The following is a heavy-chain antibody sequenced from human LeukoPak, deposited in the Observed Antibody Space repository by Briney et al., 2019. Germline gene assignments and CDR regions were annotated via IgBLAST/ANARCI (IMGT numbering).Heavy chain of an antibody. CDR2: ISYDGSNK. CDR3: ARDNDLLRYFDWPLDY. CDR1: GFTFSSYS. J-gene: IGHJ4*02. V-gene: IGHV3-30*03. D-gene: IGHD3-9*01. Sequence: GGSLRLSCAASGFTFSSYSMNWVRQAPGKGLKWVAVISYDGSNKYYADSVKGRFTISRDNAKNSLYLQMNSLRAEDTAVYYCARDNDLLRYFDWPLDYWGQGTLVTVSS.